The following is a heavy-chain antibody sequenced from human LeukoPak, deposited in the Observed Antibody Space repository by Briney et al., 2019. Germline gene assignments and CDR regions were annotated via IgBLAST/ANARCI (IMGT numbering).Heavy chain of an antibody. V-gene: IGHV3-30*18. D-gene: IGHD1-14*01. J-gene: IGHJ4*02. CDR3: AKDRTGTTTSFDY. Sequence: PGGSLRLSCAAAGFTFSSYGMHWGREAAGEGVGWVAVISYDGSNKYYADSVKGRFTISRDNSKNTLYLQMNSLRAEDTAVYYCAKDRTGTTTSFDYWGQGTLVTVSS. CDR2: ISYDGSNK. CDR1: GFTFSSYG.